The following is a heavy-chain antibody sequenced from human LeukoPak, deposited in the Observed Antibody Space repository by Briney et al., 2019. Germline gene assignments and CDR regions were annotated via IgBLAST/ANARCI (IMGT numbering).Heavy chain of an antibody. CDR2: INPSGGST. D-gene: IGHD6-6*01. CDR3: ARAIAGRPKRGYYYYMDV. V-gene: IGHV1-46*01. Sequence: ASVKVSCKASGYTFTSYYMHWVRQAPGQGLEWMGIINPSGGSTSYAQKFQGRVTMTRDTSTSTVYMELSSLRSEDTAVYYCARAIAGRPKRGYYYYMDVWGKGTTVTVSS. J-gene: IGHJ6*03. CDR1: GYTFTSYY.